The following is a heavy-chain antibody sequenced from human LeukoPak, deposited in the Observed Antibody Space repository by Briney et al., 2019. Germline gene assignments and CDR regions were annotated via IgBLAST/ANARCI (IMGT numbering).Heavy chain of an antibody. CDR3: ARDSSGWNDASDI. V-gene: IGHV1-69*13. D-gene: IGHD6-19*01. CDR1: GGTFSSYA. CDR2: IIPIFGTA. Sequence: SVKVSCKASGGTFSSYAISWVRQAPGQGLEWMGGIIPIFGTANYAQKFQGRVTITADESTSTAYMELSSLRSEDTAVYYCARDSSGWNDASDIWGQGTMVTVSS. J-gene: IGHJ3*02.